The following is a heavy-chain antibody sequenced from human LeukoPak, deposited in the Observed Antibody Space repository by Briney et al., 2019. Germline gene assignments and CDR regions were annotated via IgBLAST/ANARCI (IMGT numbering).Heavy chain of an antibody. D-gene: IGHD1-7*01. CDR1: GGSFSGYY. Sequence: SETPSLTCAVYGGSFSGYYWSWIRQPPGKGLEWIGEINHSGSTNYNPSLKSRVTISVDTSKNQFSLKLSSVTAADTAVYYCARGGITGTTFDAFDIWGQGTMVTVSS. CDR3: ARGGITGTTFDAFDI. V-gene: IGHV4-34*01. J-gene: IGHJ3*02. CDR2: INHSGST.